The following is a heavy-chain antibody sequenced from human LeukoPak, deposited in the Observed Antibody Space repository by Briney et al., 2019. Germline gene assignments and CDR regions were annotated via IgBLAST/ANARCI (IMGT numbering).Heavy chain of an antibody. Sequence: ASVKVSCKAPGYTFHNYGISWVRQAPGQGLEWMGWISAYNGDTIHAQKVQGRVTLTTDTSTTTAYMDLRSLTSDDSAVYYCARDNDISAAGTSHYFDFWGQGTLVAVSS. D-gene: IGHD6-13*01. J-gene: IGHJ4*02. CDR1: GYTFHNYG. CDR2: ISAYNGDT. CDR3: ARDNDISAAGTSHYFDF. V-gene: IGHV1-18*01.